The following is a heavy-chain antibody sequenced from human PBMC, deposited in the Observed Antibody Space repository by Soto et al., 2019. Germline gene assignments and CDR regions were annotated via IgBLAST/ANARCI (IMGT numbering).Heavy chain of an antibody. V-gene: IGHV1-69*01. CDR3: ARDLGPYVDKSQVGWFDP. Sequence: QVQLVQSGAEVKKPGSSVKVSCKASGGTFSSYAISWVRQAPGQGLEWMGGIIPIFGTANYAQKFQGRVTITADESTSTAYMELSSLRSEDTAVYYCARDLGPYVDKSQVGWFDPWGQGTLVTVSS. D-gene: IGHD4-17*01. CDR2: IIPIFGTA. J-gene: IGHJ5*02. CDR1: GGTFSSYA.